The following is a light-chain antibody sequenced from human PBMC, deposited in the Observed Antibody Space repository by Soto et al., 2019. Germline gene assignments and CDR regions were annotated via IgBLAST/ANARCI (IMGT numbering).Light chain of an antibody. CDR2: KAS. J-gene: IGKJ1*01. CDR3: QQYNSYWT. CDR1: QSISSW. Sequence: DIKMTQSPSTLSASVGDRDTINCRASQSISSWLAWYQQKPGKAPKLLIYKASSLESGVPSRFSGSGSGTEFTLTISSLQPDDFATYYCQQYNSYWTFGQGTKVDIK. V-gene: IGKV1-5*03.